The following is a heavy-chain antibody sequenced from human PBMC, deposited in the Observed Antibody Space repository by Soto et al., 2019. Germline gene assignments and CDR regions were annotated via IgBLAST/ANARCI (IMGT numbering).Heavy chain of an antibody. J-gene: IGHJ6*02. CDR1: GGTFSSYA. V-gene: IGHV1-69*01. Sequence: QVQLVQSGAEVKKPGSSVKVSCKASGGTFSSYAISCVRQAPGQGLDWMGGIIPIFGTANYAQKFQGRVTITADESTSTAYMELSSLRSEDTAVYYCARKRRDGYNFGGMDVWGQGTTVTVSS. CDR2: IIPIFGTA. CDR3: ARKRRDGYNFGGMDV. D-gene: IGHD5-12*01.